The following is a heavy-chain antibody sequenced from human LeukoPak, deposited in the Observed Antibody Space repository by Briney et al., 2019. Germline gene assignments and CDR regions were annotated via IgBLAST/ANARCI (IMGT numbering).Heavy chain of an antibody. CDR1: GYSISSGYY. CDR3: ARQGVVIHPPL. D-gene: IGHD3-3*01. V-gene: IGHV4-38-2*01. Sequence: SETLSLTCAVSGYSISSGYYWGWIRQPPGKGLEWIGSIYHSGSTYYNPSLKSRATISVDTSKNQFSLKLSSVTAADTAVYYCARQGVVIHPPLWGQGTMVTVSS. J-gene: IGHJ3*01. CDR2: IYHSGST.